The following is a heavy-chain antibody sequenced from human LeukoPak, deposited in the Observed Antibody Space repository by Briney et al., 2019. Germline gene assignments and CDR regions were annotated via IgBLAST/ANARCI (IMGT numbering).Heavy chain of an antibody. CDR1: GFTFGDYA. Sequence: PGGSLRLSCTASGFTFGDYAMSWVRQAPGKGLEWVSAISGSGGSTYYADSVKGRFTISRDNSKNTLYLQMNSLRAEDTAVYYCAKVILVVASYYFDYWGQGTLVTVSS. CDR3: AKVILVVASYYFDY. V-gene: IGHV3-23*01. D-gene: IGHD2-15*01. CDR2: ISGSGGST. J-gene: IGHJ4*02.